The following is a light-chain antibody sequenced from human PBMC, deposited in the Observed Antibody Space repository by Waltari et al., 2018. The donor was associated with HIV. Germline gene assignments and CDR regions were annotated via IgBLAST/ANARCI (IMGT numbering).Light chain of an antibody. CDR3: QAWDSSTGV. V-gene: IGLV3-1*01. CDR1: KLGDKY. Sequence: SYELTQPPSVSVSPGQTASITCSGDKLGDKYACWYQQKPGQSPVLFIFHDSKGPSGIPGRFSVSNSGNTATLTISGTQAMDEADYYGQAWDSSTGVFGGGTKLTVL. CDR2: HDS. J-gene: IGLJ2*01.